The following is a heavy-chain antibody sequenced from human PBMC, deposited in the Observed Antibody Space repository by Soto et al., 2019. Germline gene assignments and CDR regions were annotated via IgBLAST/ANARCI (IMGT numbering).Heavy chain of an antibody. CDR3: ARRDGSYSSVNWFDP. Sequence: GESLKISCKGSGYSFTSYWLGWVRQMPGKGLEWLGIIYPGDSDTRYSPSFQGQVTISADKSISTAYLQWSSLKASDTAMYYCARRDGSYSSVNWFDPWGQGTLVTVSS. CDR2: IYPGDSDT. V-gene: IGHV5-51*01. CDR1: GYSFTSYW. J-gene: IGHJ5*02. D-gene: IGHD1-26*01.